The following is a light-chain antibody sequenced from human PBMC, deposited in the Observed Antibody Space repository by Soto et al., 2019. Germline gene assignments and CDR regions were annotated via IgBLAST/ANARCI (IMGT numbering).Light chain of an antibody. CDR1: QTVSITY. J-gene: IGKJ5*01. CDR2: DAS. Sequence: VLTQSPGTLSLSPGERATLSCRASQTVSITYLTWYQQKPGQAPRLLIYDASNRATGIPARFSGSGSGTDFTLTISSLEPEDFAVYYCQQYGTSPRVTFGQGTRLEIK. V-gene: IGKV3-20*01. CDR3: QQYGTSPRVT.